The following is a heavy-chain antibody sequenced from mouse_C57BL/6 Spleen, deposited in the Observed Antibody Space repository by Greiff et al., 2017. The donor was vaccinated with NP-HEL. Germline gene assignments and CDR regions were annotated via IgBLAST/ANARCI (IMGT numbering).Heavy chain of an antibody. Sequence: VQLQQSGPELVKPGASVKISCKASGYTFTDYYMNWVKQSHGKSLEWIGDINPNNGGTSYNQKFKGKATLTVDKSSSTAYMELRSLTSEDSAVYYCARRYGNYENYWGQGTTLTVSS. CDR2: INPNNGGT. J-gene: IGHJ2*01. D-gene: IGHD2-1*01. CDR1: GYTFTDYY. CDR3: ARRYGNYENY. V-gene: IGHV1-26*01.